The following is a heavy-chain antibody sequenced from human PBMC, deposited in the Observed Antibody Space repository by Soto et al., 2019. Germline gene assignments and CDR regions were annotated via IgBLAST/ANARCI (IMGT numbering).Heavy chain of an antibody. Sequence: EVHLVESGGGLVQPGGSLRLSCAASGITFSNYWMTWVRQAPGKGLEWVANIKQDGSEKYYVDSVKGRFTISRDNAKNSLYLQMNSLRAEDTAVYYCARGQDASSDAFDIWGKGTMVTVSS. CDR1: GITFSNYW. V-gene: IGHV3-7*01. J-gene: IGHJ3*02. CDR2: IKQDGSEK. CDR3: ARGQDASSDAFDI.